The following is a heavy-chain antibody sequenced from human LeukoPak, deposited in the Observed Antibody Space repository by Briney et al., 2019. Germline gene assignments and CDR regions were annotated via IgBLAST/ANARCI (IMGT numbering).Heavy chain of an antibody. V-gene: IGHV4-39*07. CDR1: GGSIPSDTYY. CDR3: ARDPRGSYVDWFDP. J-gene: IGHJ5*02. Sequence: PSETLSLTCTVSGGSIPSDTYYWAWIRQPPGKGLEWIGSVYYSGNAYYSPSLKSRVTISVDTSKNHFSLRLTSVTAADTAVYYCARDPRGSYVDWFDPWGQGTLVTVSS. D-gene: IGHD1-26*01. CDR2: VYYSGNA.